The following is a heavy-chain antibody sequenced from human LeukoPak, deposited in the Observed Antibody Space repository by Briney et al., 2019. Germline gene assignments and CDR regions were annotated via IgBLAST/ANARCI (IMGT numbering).Heavy chain of an antibody. J-gene: IGHJ6*02. CDR1: GGSINSGSYY. V-gene: IGHV4-61*02. CDR3: ASRGSSSWYWYYYYGMDV. Sequence: SQTLSLTCTVSGGSINSGSYYWSWIRQSAGKGLEWIGRIYTSENTNYNPSLQSRVTLSIDTSKNQFSLKLSSVTAADTAVYYCASRGSSSWYWYYYYGMDVWGQGTTVTVSS. CDR2: IYTSENT. D-gene: IGHD6-13*01.